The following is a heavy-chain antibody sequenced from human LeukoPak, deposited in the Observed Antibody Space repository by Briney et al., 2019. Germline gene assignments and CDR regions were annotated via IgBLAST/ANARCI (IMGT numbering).Heavy chain of an antibody. CDR3: ARLNILEGIFDY. J-gene: IGHJ4*02. CDR1: GGSISSSSYY. V-gene: IGHV4-39*01. Sequence: SETLSLTCTVSGGSISSSSYYWGWIRQPPGKGLEWIGSIYYSGSTYYNPSLKSRVTISVDTSKNRFSLKLSSVTAADTAVYYCARLNILEGIFDYWGQGTLVTVSS. D-gene: IGHD3-3*01. CDR2: IYYSGST.